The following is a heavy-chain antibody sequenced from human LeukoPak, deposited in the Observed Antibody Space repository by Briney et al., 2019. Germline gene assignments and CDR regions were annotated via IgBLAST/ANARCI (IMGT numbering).Heavy chain of an antibody. CDR2: ISGSGGST. D-gene: IGHD5-12*01. CDR1: GFTVSSYA. J-gene: IGHJ4*02. V-gene: IGHV3-23*01. CDR3: AKETGYSGYDYGDY. Sequence: GGSLRLSCAASGFTVSSYAMSWVRQAPGKGLEWVSGISGSGGSTYYADSVRGRLTISRDNYKNTLNLQMNSLRAEDTAVYYCAKETGYSGYDYGDYWGQGTLVTVSS.